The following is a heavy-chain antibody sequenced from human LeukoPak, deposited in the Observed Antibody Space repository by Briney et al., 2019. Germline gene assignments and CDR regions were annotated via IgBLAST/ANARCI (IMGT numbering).Heavy chain of an antibody. CDR2: ISSSSSYI. D-gene: IGHD2-15*01. CDR1: GFTFSSYS. J-gene: IGHJ4*02. Sequence: PGGSLRLSCAASGFTFSSYSMNWVRQAPGKGLEWVSSISSSSSYIYYADSVKGRFTISRDNAKNSLYLQMNSLRAEDTAVYYCARDRSPIRYCSGGSCVSLDYWGQGTLGTVSS. V-gene: IGHV3-21*01. CDR3: ARDRSPIRYCSGGSCVSLDY.